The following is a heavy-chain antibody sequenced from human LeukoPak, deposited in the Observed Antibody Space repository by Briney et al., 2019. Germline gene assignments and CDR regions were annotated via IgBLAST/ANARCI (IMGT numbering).Heavy chain of an antibody. CDR3: AKDWVTMVRGPPGYMDV. D-gene: IGHD3-10*01. J-gene: IGHJ6*03. V-gene: IGHV3-30*02. CDR2: IRYDGSNK. CDR1: GFTFSSYG. Sequence: GGSLRLSCAASGFTFSSYGMHWVRQAPGKGLEWVAFIRYDGSNKYYADSVKDRFTISRDNSKNTLYLQMNSLRAEDTAVYYCAKDWVTMVRGPPGYMDVWGKGTTVTVSS.